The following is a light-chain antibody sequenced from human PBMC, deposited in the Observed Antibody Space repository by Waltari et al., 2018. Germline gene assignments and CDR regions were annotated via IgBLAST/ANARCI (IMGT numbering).Light chain of an antibody. J-gene: IGKJ3*01. CDR3: MQALQSPFT. Sequence: VLTQSPLSLSVTPGESASIPCSFSQRLRHSNGYNYLDWYVQKPGQSPQLLIYLGSSRASGVPDRFSCFGSGTDFTLTISRVEAEDVGIYYCMQALQSPFTFGPGTKVEIK. CDR1: QRLRHSNGYNY. CDR2: LGS. V-gene: IGKV2-28*01.